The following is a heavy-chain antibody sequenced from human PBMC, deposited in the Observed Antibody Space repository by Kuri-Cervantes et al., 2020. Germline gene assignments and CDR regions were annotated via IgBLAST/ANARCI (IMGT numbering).Heavy chain of an antibody. J-gene: IGHJ4*02. D-gene: IGHD2-15*01. CDR1: GFTFDDYA. CDR3: AKAVRFGYCSGGSCYMVGYFDY. Sequence: GGSLRLSCAASGFTFDDYAMHWVRQAPGKDLEWVSGISWNSGSIGYADSVKGRFTISRDNAKNSLYLQMNSLRAEDTALYYCAKAVRFGYCSGGSCYMVGYFDYWGQGTLVTVSS. CDR2: ISWNSGSI. V-gene: IGHV3-9*01.